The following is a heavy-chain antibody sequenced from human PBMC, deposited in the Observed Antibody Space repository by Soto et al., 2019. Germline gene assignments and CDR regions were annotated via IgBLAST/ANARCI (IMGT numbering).Heavy chain of an antibody. V-gene: IGHV3-30*18. J-gene: IGHJ4*02. CDR1: GFTFSSYG. CDR3: AKECTSSSCPTQDLDG. Sequence: QVQLVESGGGVVQPGRSLRLSCAASGFTFSSYGMHWVRQAPGKGLEWVAVISYDGSNKYYADSVKGRFTISRDNSKNTLYLQRNSQRAEDTAVYYCAKECTSSSCPTQDLDGWGQGTLVTVSS. CDR2: ISYDGSNK. D-gene: IGHD6-13*01.